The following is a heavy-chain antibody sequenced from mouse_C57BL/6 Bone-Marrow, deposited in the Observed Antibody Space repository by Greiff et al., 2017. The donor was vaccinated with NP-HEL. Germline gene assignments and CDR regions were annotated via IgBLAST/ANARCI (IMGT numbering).Heavy chain of an antibody. J-gene: IGHJ4*01. CDR1: GFNIKDDY. CDR2: IDPENGDT. V-gene: IGHV14-4*01. Sequence: VQLQQSGAELVRPGASVKLSCTASGFNIKDDYMHWVKQRPEQGLEWIGWIDPENGDTEYASKFQGKATITADTSSNTAYLQLSSLTSEDTAVYYCTTSPYDGLLRGAMDYWGQGTSVTVSS. CDR3: TTSPYDGLLRGAMDY. D-gene: IGHD2-3*01.